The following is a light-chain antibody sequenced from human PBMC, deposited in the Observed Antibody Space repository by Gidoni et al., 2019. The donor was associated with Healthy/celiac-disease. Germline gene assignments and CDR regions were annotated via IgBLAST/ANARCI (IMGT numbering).Light chain of an antibody. V-gene: IGKV1-39*01. CDR1: LSISSY. Sequence: DIQITHSPSSLSASVGDRVTITRRASLSISSYLTWYQQKPGKAPKLLIYDASSLQSGIPSRFSGSGSGTDFTLTISSLQPEDFATYYCQQSYSTPGTFGQGTKLEIK. CDR3: QQSYSTPGT. CDR2: DAS. J-gene: IGKJ2*02.